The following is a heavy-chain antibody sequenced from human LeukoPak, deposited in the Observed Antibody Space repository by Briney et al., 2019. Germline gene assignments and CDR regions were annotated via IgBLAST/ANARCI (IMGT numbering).Heavy chain of an antibody. D-gene: IGHD1-7*01. CDR1: GFTFSSHG. CDR3: ARDRANNWNYEWGY. J-gene: IGHJ4*02. CDR2: IRSDGSSN. Sequence: GGSLRLSCAASGFTFSSHGMHWVRQAPGKGLEWVTFIRSDGSSNYYGDSVKGRFTLSRDKAKNSLYLQMNSLRAEDTAVYYCARDRANNWNYEWGYWGQGTLVTVSS. V-gene: IGHV3-30*02.